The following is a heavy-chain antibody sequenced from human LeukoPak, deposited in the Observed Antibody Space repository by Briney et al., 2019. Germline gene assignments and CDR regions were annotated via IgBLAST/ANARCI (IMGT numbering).Heavy chain of an antibody. J-gene: IGHJ4*02. D-gene: IGHD3-10*01. V-gene: IGHV4-59*12. Sequence: SETLSLTCTVSGGSISSYYWSWIRQPPGKGLEWIGYIYYSGSTYYNPSLKSRVTISVDTSKNQFSLKLSSVTAADTAVYYCARAEPSWRGPAGLDYWGQGTLVTVSS. CDR1: GGSISSYY. CDR3: ARAEPSWRGPAGLDY. CDR2: IYYSGST.